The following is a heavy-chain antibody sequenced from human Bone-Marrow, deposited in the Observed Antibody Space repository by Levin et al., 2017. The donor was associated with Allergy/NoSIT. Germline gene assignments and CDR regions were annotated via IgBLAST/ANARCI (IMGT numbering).Heavy chain of an antibody. CDR3: AARTPAIGHS. CDR2: IYSGGNT. CDR1: GFTVSNYY. D-gene: IGHD2-2*02. Sequence: GGSLRLSCAASGFTVSNYYMKWVRQAPGKGLEWVSLIYSGGNTYYADSVKGRFTISRDNSKNTLYLQMNSLRAEDTAVYYCAARTPAIGHSWGQGTLVTVSS. J-gene: IGHJ4*02. V-gene: IGHV3-53*01.